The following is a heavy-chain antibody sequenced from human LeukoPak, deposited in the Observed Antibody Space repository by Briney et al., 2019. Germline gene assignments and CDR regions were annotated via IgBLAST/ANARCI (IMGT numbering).Heavy chain of an antibody. D-gene: IGHD4-17*01. Sequence: SETLSLTCTVSGGSISSYYWSWIRQPPGKGLEWIGYIYYSGSTNYNPSLKSRVTISVDTSKNQFSLKLSSVTAADTAVYYCARGSTVTTDWGQGTLSPSPQ. J-gene: IGHJ4*02. V-gene: IGHV4-59*01. CDR1: GGSISSYY. CDR2: IYYSGST. CDR3: ARGSTVTTD.